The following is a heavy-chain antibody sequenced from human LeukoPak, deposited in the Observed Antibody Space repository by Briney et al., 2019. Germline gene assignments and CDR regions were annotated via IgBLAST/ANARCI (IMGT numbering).Heavy chain of an antibody. D-gene: IGHD1-26*01. V-gene: IGHV3-21*01. J-gene: IGHJ5*02. Sequence: PGGSLRLSCAASGFTFSAYSMNWVRQAPGKGLEWVSSISTSSSYIYYVDSVKGRFTISRDNARNSLYLQMNSLRAEDTAVYYCARAPLSGSYLINWFDPWGQGTLVTVSS. CDR3: ARAPLSGSYLINWFDP. CDR1: GFTFSAYS. CDR2: ISTSSSYI.